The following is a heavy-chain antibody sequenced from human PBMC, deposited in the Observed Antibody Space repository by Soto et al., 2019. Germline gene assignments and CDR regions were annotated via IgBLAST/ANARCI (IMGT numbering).Heavy chain of an antibody. CDR1: GGTFSSYA. CDR3: ASPRPGIAVAHNWFDP. V-gene: IGHV1-69*13. CDR2: IIPIFGTA. Sequence: SVKVSCKASGGTFSSYAISWVRQAPGQGLEWMGGIIPIFGTANYAQKFQGRVTITADESTSTAYMELSSLRSEDTAVYYCASPRPGIAVAHNWFDPWGQGTLVTVSS. D-gene: IGHD6-19*01. J-gene: IGHJ5*02.